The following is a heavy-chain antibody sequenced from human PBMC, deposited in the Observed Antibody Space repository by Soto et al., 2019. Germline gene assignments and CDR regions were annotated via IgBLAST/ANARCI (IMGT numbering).Heavy chain of an antibody. V-gene: IGHV2-5*01. J-gene: IGHJ6*02. CDR3: AHRSPSGYYGVKGYYYGMDV. CDR1: GFSPSTSGVG. CDR2: IYWNDDK. D-gene: IGHD3-22*01. Sequence: GSGPTLVNPTQTLTLTCTFSGFSPSTSGVGVGWIRQPPGKALEWLALIYWNDDKRYSPSLKSRLTITKDTSKNQVVLTMTNMDPVDKATYYCAHRSPSGYYGVKGYYYGMDVWGQGTTVTVSS.